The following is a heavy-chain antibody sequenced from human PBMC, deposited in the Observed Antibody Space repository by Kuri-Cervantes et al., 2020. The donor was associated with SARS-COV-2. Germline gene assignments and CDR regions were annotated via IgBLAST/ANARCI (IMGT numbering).Heavy chain of an antibody. Sequence: SVTVSCKASGYTFTGYYMHWVRQAPGQGLEWMGWINPNSGGTNYAQKFQGRVTMTRDTSISTAYMELSRLRSDDTAVYYCARISSGSVLRFLEWSAEDAFDIWGQGTMVTVSS. V-gene: IGHV1-2*02. CDR2: INPNSGGT. J-gene: IGHJ3*02. D-gene: IGHD3-3*01. CDR1: GYTFTGYY. CDR3: ARISSGSVLRFLEWSAEDAFDI.